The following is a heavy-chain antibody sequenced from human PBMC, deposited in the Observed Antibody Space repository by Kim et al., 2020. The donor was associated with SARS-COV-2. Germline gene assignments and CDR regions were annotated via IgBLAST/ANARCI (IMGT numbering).Heavy chain of an antibody. D-gene: IGHD1-20*01. CDR1: GGSISSGNYY. J-gene: IGHJ4*02. CDR3: ARGPYSWNSFGY. Sequence: SETLSLICTVSGGSISSGNYYWSWIRQPAGKGLEWIGRIYTSGSTNYNPSLKSRVTISVDTSKNYFSLKLSSVTAADTAVYYCARGPYSWNSFGYWGQGTMVTVSS. V-gene: IGHV4-61*02. CDR2: IYTSGST.